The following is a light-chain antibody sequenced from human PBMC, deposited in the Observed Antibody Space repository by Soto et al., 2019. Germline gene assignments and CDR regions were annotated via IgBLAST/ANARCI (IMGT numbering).Light chain of an antibody. J-gene: IGLJ3*02. CDR2: HVS. V-gene: IGLV2-14*01. CDR1: SSDVGGYNY. CDR3: SSYSSSSTWV. Sequence: QSALTQPASVSGSPGQSITISCTGTSSDVGGYNYVSWYQQHPGKAPKLMIFHVSSRPSGVSNRFSGSKSGNTASLTISGLQAEDEADYYCSSYSSSSTWVFGGGTKLTV.